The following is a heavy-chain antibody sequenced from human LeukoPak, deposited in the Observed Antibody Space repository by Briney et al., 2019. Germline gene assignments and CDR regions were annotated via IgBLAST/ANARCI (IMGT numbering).Heavy chain of an antibody. Sequence: SETLSLTCAVYGGSFSGYYWSWIRQPPGKGLEWIGEISHSGSTNYNPSLKSRVTISVDTSKNQFSLKLSSVTAADTAVYYCARASGYSSSWEFDYWGQGTLVTVSS. CDR1: GGSFSGYY. CDR2: ISHSGST. J-gene: IGHJ4*02. CDR3: ARASGYSSSWEFDY. D-gene: IGHD6-13*01. V-gene: IGHV4-34*01.